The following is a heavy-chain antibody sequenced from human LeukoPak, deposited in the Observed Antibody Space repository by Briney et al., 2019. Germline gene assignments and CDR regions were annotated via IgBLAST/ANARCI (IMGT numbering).Heavy chain of an antibody. V-gene: IGHV3-64D*08. D-gene: IGHD2-15*01. Sequence: GGSLRLSCLASGFTFNLYSMHWVRQAPGKGLEFVSVISSDGVYTYYAYSVKGRFTISRDNSKNTVYIQMSSLGADDTAVYYWAKVLGYCYGGTFYNSGMDSRGQGTLVTVSS. J-gene: IGHJ5*01. CDR2: ISSDGVYT. CDR3: AKVLGYCYGGTFYNSGMDS. CDR1: GFTFNLYS.